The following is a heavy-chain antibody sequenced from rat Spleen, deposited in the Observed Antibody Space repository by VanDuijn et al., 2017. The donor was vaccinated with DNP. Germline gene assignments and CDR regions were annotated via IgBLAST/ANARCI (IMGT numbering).Heavy chain of an antibody. CDR3: ARIRLDYYSAERYFDF. V-gene: IGHV5-7*01. D-gene: IGHD1-1*01. CDR1: GFTFSDYY. J-gene: IGHJ1*01. CDR2: ISYDGSST. Sequence: EVQLVESGGGLVQPGSPLKLSCAASGFTFSDYYMAWVRQAPKKGLEWVATISYDGSSTYYRDSVKGRFTISRDNAKSTLYLQMDSLRSEDTATYYCARIRLDYYSAERYFDFWGPGTMVTVSS.